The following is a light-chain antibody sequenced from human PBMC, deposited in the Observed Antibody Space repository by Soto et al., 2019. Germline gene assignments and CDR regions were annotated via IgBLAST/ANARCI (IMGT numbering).Light chain of an antibody. CDR2: NNN. CDR3: AAWDDSLNGYV. CDR1: SSNIGTNA. Sequence: QSVLTQPPSASGTPGQRVTISCSGGSSNIGTNAVNWYQQLPGTAPKLLIYNNNQRPSGVPDRFSGSKSGTSASLAIRGLQSEDEADYYCAAWDDSLNGYVFGTGTKVT. J-gene: IGLJ1*01. V-gene: IGLV1-44*01.